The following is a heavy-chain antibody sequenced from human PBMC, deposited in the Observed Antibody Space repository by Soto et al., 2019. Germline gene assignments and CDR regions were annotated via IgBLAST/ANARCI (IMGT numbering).Heavy chain of an antibody. V-gene: IGHV4-38-2*01. D-gene: IGHD3-10*01. CDR3: ARRGSGSYSDY. CDR1: GYSISSSNW. CDR2: IYYSGST. J-gene: IGHJ4*02. Sequence: SETLSLTCAVSGYSISSSNWWGWIRQPPGKGLEWIGCIYYSGSTYYNPSLKSRVTISVDTSKNQFSLKLSSVTAADTAVYYCARRGSGSYSDYWGQGTLVTVSS.